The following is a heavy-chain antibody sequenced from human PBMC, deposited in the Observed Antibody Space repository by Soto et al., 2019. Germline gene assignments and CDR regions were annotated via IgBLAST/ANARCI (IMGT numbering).Heavy chain of an antibody. CDR3: ARGRVVVTAIRWFDP. CDR1: GGSFSGYY. CDR2: INHSGST. Sequence: QVQLQQWGAGLLKPSETLSLTCAVYGGSFSGYYWSWIRQPPGKGLGWIGEINHSGSTNYNPSLKSRVTISVDTSKNQFSQKLSSVTAADTAVYYCARGRVVVTAIRWFDPWGQGTLVTVSS. D-gene: IGHD2-21*02. J-gene: IGHJ5*02. V-gene: IGHV4-34*01.